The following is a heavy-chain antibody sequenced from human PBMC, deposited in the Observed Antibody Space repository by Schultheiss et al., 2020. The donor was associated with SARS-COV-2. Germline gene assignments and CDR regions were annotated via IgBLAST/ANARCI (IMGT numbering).Heavy chain of an antibody. J-gene: IGHJ4*02. Sequence: SETLSLTCTVSGGSISSYYWGWIRQPPGKGLEWIGSIYYSGSTYYNPSLKSRVTISVDTSKNQFSLKLSSVTAADTAVYYCARESHYYDSSWGQGTLVTV. V-gene: IGHV4-39*01. CDR1: GGSISSYY. CDR2: IYYSGST. D-gene: IGHD3-22*01. CDR3: ARESHYYDSS.